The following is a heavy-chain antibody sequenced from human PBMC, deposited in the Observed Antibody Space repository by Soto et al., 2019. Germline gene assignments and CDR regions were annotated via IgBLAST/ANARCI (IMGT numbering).Heavy chain of an antibody. CDR3: ARIIAYYYDSSGYHDY. CDR2: INHNTNT. Sequence: PSETLSLTCAVYGGSFCGSYWNWIRQPPGKGLEWIGEINHNTNTIYNPSLTSRVTISVDTSKNQFSLKLSSVTAADTAVYYCARIIAYYYDSSGYHDYWGQGPLVTVSS. D-gene: IGHD3-22*01. J-gene: IGHJ4*02. CDR1: GGSFCGSY. V-gene: IGHV4-34*01.